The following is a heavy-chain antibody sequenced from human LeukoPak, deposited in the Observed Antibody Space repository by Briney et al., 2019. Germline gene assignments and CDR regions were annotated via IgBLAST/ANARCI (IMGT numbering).Heavy chain of an antibody. CDR2: INHSGRT. CDR3: ARGRVVVAAYRYYFDY. J-gene: IGHJ4*02. V-gene: IGHV4-34*01. CDR1: GGSFSGYY. Sequence: PSETLSLTCAVYGGSFSGYYWSWIRQPPGKWLEWIGEINHSGRTTYNPSLKSRVTISVDTPKNQFSLKLSSVTAAATAVYYCARGRVVVAAYRYYFDYWGQGTLVTVPS. D-gene: IGHD2-15*01.